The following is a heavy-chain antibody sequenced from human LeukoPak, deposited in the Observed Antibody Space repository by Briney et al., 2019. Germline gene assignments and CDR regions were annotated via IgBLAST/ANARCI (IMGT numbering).Heavy chain of an antibody. V-gene: IGHV1-69*13. J-gene: IGHJ5*02. D-gene: IGHD5-18*01. CDR3: ARDENTAMVSGP. CDR1: GGTFSSYA. CDR2: IIPIFGTA. Sequence: SVKVSCKASGGTFSSYAISWVRQAPGQGLEWMGGIIPIFGTANYAQKFQGRDTITADESTSTAYMELSSLRSEDTAVYYCARDENTAMVSGPWGQGTLVTVSS.